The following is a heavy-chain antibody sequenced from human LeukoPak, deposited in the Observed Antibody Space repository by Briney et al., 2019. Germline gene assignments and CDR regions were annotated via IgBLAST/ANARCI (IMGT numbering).Heavy chain of an antibody. Sequence: ASVKVSCKASGGTFNKYGINWVRQAPGQGLEWPGRIIPILDLTNYAQRFRGRVTVTADKSTDTAYMELSSLRSEDTAVYYCAGAYYHDTSGYRFDFWGQGTLVTVSS. D-gene: IGHD3-22*01. J-gene: IGHJ4*02. CDR1: GGTFNKYG. CDR3: AGAYYHDTSGYRFDF. V-gene: IGHV1-69*04. CDR2: IIPILDLT.